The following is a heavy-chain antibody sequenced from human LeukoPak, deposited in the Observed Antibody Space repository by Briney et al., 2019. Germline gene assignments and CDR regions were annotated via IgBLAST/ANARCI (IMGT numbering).Heavy chain of an antibody. J-gene: IGHJ4*02. V-gene: IGHV3-43*02. CDR1: GFTFDDYA. CDR3: AKSPVYYYDSSGYLLYYFDY. D-gene: IGHD3-22*01. Sequence: GGSLRLSCAASGFTFDDYAMHWVRQAPGKGLEWVSLISGDGGSTYYADSVKGRFTISRDNSKNSLYLQMNSLRTEDTALYYCAKSPVYYYDSSGYLLYYFDYWGQGTLITVSS. CDR2: ISGDGGST.